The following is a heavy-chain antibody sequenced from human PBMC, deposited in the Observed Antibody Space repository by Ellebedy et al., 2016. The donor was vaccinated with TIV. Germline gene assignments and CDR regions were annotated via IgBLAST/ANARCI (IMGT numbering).Heavy chain of an antibody. CDR2: ISSSSTYI. CDR1: GFTFSNYN. J-gene: IGHJ4*02. CDR3: ARNPQGVPFDY. Sequence: GGSLRLSCAASGFTFSNYNMNWVRQAPGKGLEWVASISSSSTYIYEADSVKGRFTISRDNAKNSLYLQMNSLRAEDTAVYYCARNPQGVPFDYWGQGTLVTVSS. V-gene: IGHV3-21*01. D-gene: IGHD2-8*01.